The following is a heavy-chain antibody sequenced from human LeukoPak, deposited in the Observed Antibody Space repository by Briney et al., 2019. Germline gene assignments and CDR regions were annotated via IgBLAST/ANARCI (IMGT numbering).Heavy chain of an antibody. V-gene: IGHV4-4*07. CDR1: GGSISSYY. CDR2: IYTSGST. J-gene: IGHJ6*03. D-gene: IGHD2-2*02. Sequence: SETLSLTCTVSGGSISSYYWSWIRQPAGKGLEWIERIYTSGSTNYNPSLKSRVTMSVDTSKNQFSLKLSSVTAADTAVYYCARVSDEVVPAAIGYYYYYMDVWGKGTTVTVSS. CDR3: ARVSDEVVPAAIGYYYYYMDV.